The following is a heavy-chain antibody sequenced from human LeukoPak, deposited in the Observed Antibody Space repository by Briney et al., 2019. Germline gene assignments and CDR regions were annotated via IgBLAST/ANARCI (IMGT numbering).Heavy chain of an antibody. J-gene: IGHJ5*02. CDR3: ARGLRAVAGTSYWFDP. V-gene: IGHV6-1*01. CDR2: TYYRSKWYK. CDR1: GDSVSSNSAA. Sequence: SQTLSLTCAISGDSVSSNSAAWNWIRQSPSRGLEWLGRTYYRSKWYKDYAVSVKSRITINPDTSKNQFSLQLNSVTPEDTAVYYCARGLRAVAGTSYWFDPWGQGTLVTVSS. D-gene: IGHD6-19*01.